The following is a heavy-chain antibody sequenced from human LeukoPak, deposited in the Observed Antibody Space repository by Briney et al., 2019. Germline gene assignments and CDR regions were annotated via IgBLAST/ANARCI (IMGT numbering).Heavy chain of an antibody. Sequence: ASVKVSCKASGGTFSRNDISWVRQAPGQGLEWMGGIMPLFGTAKNAQKFQGRVTITADKSTSTAYMELSSLRSEDTAVYYCARVRDGYNDAYDIWGQGTMVTVSS. CDR2: IMPLFGTA. J-gene: IGHJ3*02. V-gene: IGHV1-69*06. D-gene: IGHD5-24*01. CDR3: ARVRDGYNDAYDI. CDR1: GGTFSRND.